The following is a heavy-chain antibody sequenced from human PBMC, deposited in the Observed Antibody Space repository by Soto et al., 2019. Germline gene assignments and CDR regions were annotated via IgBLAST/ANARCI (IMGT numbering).Heavy chain of an antibody. CDR1: GGSISSSNW. CDR2: IYHSGST. Sequence: SETLSLTCAVSGGSISSSNWWSWVRQPPGKGLEWIGEIYHSGSTNDNPSLKSRVTISVHKSKNQFSLKLSSVTAADTAVYYCATGYSSSWYDYWGHGTLVTVS. D-gene: IGHD6-13*01. J-gene: IGHJ5*01. CDR3: ATGYSSSWYDY. V-gene: IGHV4-4*02.